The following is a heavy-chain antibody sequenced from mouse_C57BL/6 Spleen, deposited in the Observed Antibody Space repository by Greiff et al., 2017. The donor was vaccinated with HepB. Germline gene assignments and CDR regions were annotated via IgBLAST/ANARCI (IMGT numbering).Heavy chain of an antibody. CDR3: AACYGSSHWYFDV. V-gene: IGHV1-82*01. CDR1: GYAFSSSW. Sequence: QVQLQQSGPELVKPGASVKISCKASGYAFSSSWMNWVKQRPGKGLEWIGRIYPGDGDTNYNGKFKGKATLTADKSSSTAYMQLSSLTSEDSAVYFCAACYGSSHWYFDVWGTGTTVTVSS. D-gene: IGHD1-1*01. CDR2: IYPGDGDT. J-gene: IGHJ1*03.